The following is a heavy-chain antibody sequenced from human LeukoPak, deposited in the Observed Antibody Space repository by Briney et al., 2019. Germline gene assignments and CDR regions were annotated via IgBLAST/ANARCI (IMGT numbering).Heavy chain of an antibody. D-gene: IGHD3-10*01. Sequence: GGSLRLSCAASGFTFTSQGMAWVRQAPAKGLEWVSAITGSGDNTYYADSVKGRFTISRDNSKNTLYLQMNSLRAEDTAVYYCAKYFASGSYYKLPHWGQGTLVTVSS. V-gene: IGHV3-23*01. CDR1: GFTFTSQG. CDR2: ITGSGDNT. J-gene: IGHJ1*01. CDR3: AKYFASGSYYKLPH.